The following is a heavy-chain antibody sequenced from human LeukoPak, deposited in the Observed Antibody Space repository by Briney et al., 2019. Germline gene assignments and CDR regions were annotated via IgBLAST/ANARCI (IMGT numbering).Heavy chain of an antibody. D-gene: IGHD3-22*01. CDR3: AADYYDSSGYSI. J-gene: IGHJ4*02. CDR2: IFPSGGEI. CDR1: GFTFSTFA. Sequence: GGSLRLSCAASGFTFSTFAMIWVRQPPGKGLEWVSSIFPSGGEIHYADSVRGRFTISRDNSKSTLSLQMNSLRAEDTAVYYCAADYYDSSGYSIWGQGTLVTVSS. V-gene: IGHV3-23*01.